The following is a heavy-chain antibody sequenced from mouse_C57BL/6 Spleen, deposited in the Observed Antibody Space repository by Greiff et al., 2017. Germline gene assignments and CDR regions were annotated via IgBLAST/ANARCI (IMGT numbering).Heavy chain of an antibody. V-gene: IGHV5-17*01. CDR2: ISSGSSTI. J-gene: IGHJ2*01. CDR1: GFTFSDYG. CDR3: ALNYYGRPGLSLYFDY. D-gene: IGHD1-1*01. Sequence: EVMLVESGGGLVKPGGSLKLSCAASGFTFSDYGMHWVRQAPEKGLEWVAYISSGSSTIYYADTVKGRFTISRDNAKNTLFLQMTSLRSEDTAMYYCALNYYGRPGLSLYFDYWGQGTTLTVSS.